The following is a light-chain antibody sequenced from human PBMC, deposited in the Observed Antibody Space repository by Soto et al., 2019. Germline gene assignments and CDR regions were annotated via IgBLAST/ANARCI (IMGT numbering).Light chain of an antibody. CDR2: GAS. CDR3: QQYNNWPPGT. Sequence: EIVMTQSPATLSVSPGERANLSCRASRSVSSNLAWYQQKPGQAPRLLIYGASTRATGSPARFSGSGSGTEFTLTISSLQSEDFAVYYCQQYNNWPPGTFGPGTNVDIK. J-gene: IGKJ3*01. V-gene: IGKV3-15*01. CDR1: RSVSSN.